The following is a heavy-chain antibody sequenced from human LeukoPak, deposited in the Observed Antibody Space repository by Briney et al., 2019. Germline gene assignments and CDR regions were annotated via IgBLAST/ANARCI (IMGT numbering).Heavy chain of an antibody. CDR2: ISSSSTHT. V-gene: IGHV3-11*05. Sequence: GGSLRLSCAASRFSFSASYMSWIRQAPGKGLEWVSFISSSSTHTNYADSVKGRFTISRDNAKNSLSLQMSGLRAEDTAVYYCARDWNGSGTAFDYWGQGTLVTVSS. J-gene: IGHJ4*02. D-gene: IGHD1-1*01. CDR1: RFSFSASY. CDR3: ARDWNGSGTAFDY.